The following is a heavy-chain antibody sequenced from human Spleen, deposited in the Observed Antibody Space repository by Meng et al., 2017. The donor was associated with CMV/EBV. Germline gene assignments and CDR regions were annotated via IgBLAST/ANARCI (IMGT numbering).Heavy chain of an antibody. J-gene: IGHJ6*02. CDR1: GFTFSSYA. CDR3: AINPHSDGGAYHYYYGMDV. CDR2: ICGSGYST. Sequence: GESLKISCAASGFTFSSYAMSWVRQAPGNGLEWVSAICGSGYSTYYADSVKGRFTISRDNSKNTLYLQMNSLKAEDTAVYYCAINPHSDGGAYHYYYGMDVWGQGTTVTVSS. D-gene: IGHD4-23*01. V-gene: IGHV3-23*01.